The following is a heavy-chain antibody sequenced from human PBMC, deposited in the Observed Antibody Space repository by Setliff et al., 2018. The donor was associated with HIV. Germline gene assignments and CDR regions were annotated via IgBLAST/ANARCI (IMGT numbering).Heavy chain of an antibody. CDR3: ARGRSEILTGYYSTSLDFDS. CDR1: GFTFSGYD. Sequence: QPGGSLRLSCAASGFTFSGYDMHWVRQATGRGLEWVSTIGTAGDTYYPGSVKGRFTISRENAKNSLYLQMNSLRAGDTAVYYCARGRSEILTGYYSTSLDFDSWGQGTLVTVSS. CDR2: IGTAGDT. V-gene: IGHV3-13*01. D-gene: IGHD3-9*01. J-gene: IGHJ4*02.